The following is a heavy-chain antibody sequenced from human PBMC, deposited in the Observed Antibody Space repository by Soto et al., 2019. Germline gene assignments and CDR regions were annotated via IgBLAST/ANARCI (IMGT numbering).Heavy chain of an antibody. J-gene: IGHJ4*02. CDR3: AREGDYYDSSSYSTVYYFDY. D-gene: IGHD3-22*01. CDR1: GFTFTNYW. CDR2: MNSDGSST. V-gene: IGHV3-74*01. Sequence: GGSLRLSCAASGFTFTNYWMHWVRQAPGGGLVWVSRMNSDGSSTTYADSVKGRFTISRDNAKNTLDLQMNSLRAEDTAVYYCAREGDYYDSSSYSTVYYFDYWGQGTLVTVSS.